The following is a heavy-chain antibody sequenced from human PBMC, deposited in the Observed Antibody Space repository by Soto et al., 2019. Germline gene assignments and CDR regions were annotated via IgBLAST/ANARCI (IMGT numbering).Heavy chain of an antibody. CDR1: GYSFTSYW. D-gene: IGHD2-2*01. J-gene: IGHJ6*02. CDR3: ASSPRGYCSSTSCRELGNYYGMDV. Sequence: GESLKISCKGSGYSFTSYWIGWVRQMPGKGLEWMGRIDPSDSYTNYSPSFQGHVTISADKSISTAYLQWSSLKASDTAMYYCASSPRGYCSSTSCRELGNYYGMDVWVQGTTVTVSS. CDR2: IDPSDSYT. V-gene: IGHV5-10-1*01.